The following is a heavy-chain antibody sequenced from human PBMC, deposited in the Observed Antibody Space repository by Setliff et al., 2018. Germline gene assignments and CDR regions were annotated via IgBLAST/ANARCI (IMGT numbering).Heavy chain of an antibody. D-gene: IGHD2-15*01. CDR2: IYYTGIT. J-gene: IGHJ4*02. CDR3: AKGDGGYPSDS. CDR1: DDSINSYPYY. V-gene: IGHV4-39*07. Sequence: ETLSLTCSVSDDSINSYPYYWGWIRQPPGKGLEWIGNIYYTGITYYNPSLKSRVTISVDTSKNHFSLKLTSVTAADTAVYYCAKGDGGYPSDSWGQGILVTVSS.